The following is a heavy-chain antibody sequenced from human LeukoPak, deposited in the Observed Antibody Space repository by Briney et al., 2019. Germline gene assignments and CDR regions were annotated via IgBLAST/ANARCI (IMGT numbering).Heavy chain of an antibody. Sequence: SGPTLVNPTQTLTLTCTFSGFSLSTSGMCVSWIRQAPGKALEWLALIDWDDDKYYSTSLKTRLTISKDTSKNQVVLTMTNMDPVDTATYYCARIRYYYGSGSYYRVFDYWGQGTLVTVSS. CDR2: IDWDDDK. CDR3: ARIRYYYGSGSYYRVFDY. D-gene: IGHD3-10*01. V-gene: IGHV2-70*01. CDR1: GFSLSTSGMC. J-gene: IGHJ4*02.